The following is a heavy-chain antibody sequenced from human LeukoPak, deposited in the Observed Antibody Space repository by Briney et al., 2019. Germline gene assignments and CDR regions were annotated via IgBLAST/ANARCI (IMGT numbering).Heavy chain of an antibody. CDR3: ARSITMVRGAVYYYYYYMDV. CDR2: TYSGGST. V-gene: IGHV3-66*02. CDR1: GFTVSSNY. J-gene: IGHJ6*03. D-gene: IGHD3-10*01. Sequence: GGSLRLSCAASGFTVSSNYMSWVRQAPGKGLEWVSVTYSGGSTYYADSVKGRFTISRDNSKNTLYLQMNSLRAEDTAVYYCARSITMVRGAVYYYYYYMDVWGKGTTVTVSS.